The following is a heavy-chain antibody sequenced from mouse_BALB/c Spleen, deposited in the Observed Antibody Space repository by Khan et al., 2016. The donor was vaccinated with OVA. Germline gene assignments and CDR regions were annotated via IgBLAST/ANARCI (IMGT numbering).Heavy chain of an antibody. V-gene: IGHV3-8*02. D-gene: IGHD1-3*01. CDR2: MIYSGYT. CDR3: ARSTYKYAFAY. J-gene: IGHJ3*01. Sequence: EVQLQESGPSLVQPSQTLSLTCSVTGDSITSGFWSWVRKFPGNKLEYMGYMIYSGYTYYNPSLKGRFSITRHTSKNQYYLHLNSVNHEDTATYYCARSTYKYAFAYWGQGALVTVSA. CDR1: GDSITSGF.